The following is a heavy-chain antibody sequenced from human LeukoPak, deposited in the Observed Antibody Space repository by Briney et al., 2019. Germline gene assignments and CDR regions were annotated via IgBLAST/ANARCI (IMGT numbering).Heavy chain of an antibody. V-gene: IGHV3-23*01. J-gene: IGHJ1*01. Sequence: GGSLRLSCAASGFSFNTYAMSWVRQAPGEGLEWVSAISNTGGSTYYADSVKGRFTISRDKSKNTLSLQMNSLRAEDTAVYYCAQQVGYCSSGSCYFTYWGQGTLVTVSS. CDR2: ISNTGGST. CDR3: AQQVGYCSSGSCYFTY. CDR1: GFSFNTYA. D-gene: IGHD2-15*01.